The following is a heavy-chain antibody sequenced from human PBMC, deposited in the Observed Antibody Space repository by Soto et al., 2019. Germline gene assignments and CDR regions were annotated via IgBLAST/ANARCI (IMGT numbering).Heavy chain of an antibody. CDR2: INHSGST. J-gene: IGHJ4*02. D-gene: IGHD4-17*01. V-gene: IGHV4-34*01. CDR3: ARQKVSRFYGEVDFFVY. CDR1: GGSFSGYY. Sequence: PSETLSLTCAFYGGSFSGYYWTWIRQPPGTGLEWIGEINHSGSTNYNPSLKSRVTISIDTSNKHLSLHLSSVTAADTAVYYCARQKVSRFYGEVDFFVYWGLGTLVTVSS.